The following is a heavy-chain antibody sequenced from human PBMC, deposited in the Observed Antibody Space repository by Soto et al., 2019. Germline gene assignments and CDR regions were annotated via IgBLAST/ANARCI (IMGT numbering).Heavy chain of an antibody. CDR2: ISGSGDST. CDR3: AKDITGTMIWGGLIRPKAFDI. D-gene: IGHD3-10*01. V-gene: IGHV3-23*01. Sequence: PGGSLRLSCAASGFTFSTYTMTWARQAPGKGLEWVSGISGSGDSTYYADSVKGRFTISRDNSKNTLYLEMTSLRAEDTAVYYCAKDITGTMIWGGLIRPKAFDIWGQGTMVTVSS. J-gene: IGHJ3*02. CDR1: GFTFSTYT.